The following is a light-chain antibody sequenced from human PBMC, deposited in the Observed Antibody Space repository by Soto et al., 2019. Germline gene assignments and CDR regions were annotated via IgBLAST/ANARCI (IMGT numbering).Light chain of an antibody. CDR1: SSDVGAYNY. V-gene: IGLV2-14*01. CDR2: EVS. CDR3: SSYTSSTTYTYV. Sequence: QSGLTQPASVSGSPGPSITTSCSGSSSDVGAYNYVSWFQQHPGKAPKLMIYEVSNRPSGVSNRFSGSKSGNTASLTISGLQAEDEADYYCSSYTSSTTYTYVFGTGAKVTVL. J-gene: IGLJ1*01.